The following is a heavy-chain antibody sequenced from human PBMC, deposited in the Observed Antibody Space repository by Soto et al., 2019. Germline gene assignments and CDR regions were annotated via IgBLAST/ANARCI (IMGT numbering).Heavy chain of an antibody. J-gene: IGHJ4*02. CDR3: ARAGGYSYGEVDY. CDR2: IYYSGST. D-gene: IGHD5-18*01. Sequence: SETLSLTCTVSGGSISSGVYYWSWIRQHPGKGLEWIGYIYYSGSTYYNPSLKSRVTISVDTSKNQFSLKLSSVTAADTAVYYCARAGGYSYGEVDYWGQGTLVTVSS. CDR1: GGSISSGVYY. V-gene: IGHV4-31*03.